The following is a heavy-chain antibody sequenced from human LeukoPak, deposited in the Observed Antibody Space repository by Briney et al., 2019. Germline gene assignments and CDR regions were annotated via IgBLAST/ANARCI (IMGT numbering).Heavy chain of an antibody. D-gene: IGHD5-12*01. J-gene: IGHJ3*02. V-gene: IGHV4-59*01. CDR1: GGSISSYY. CDR3: AIMDIVANLDAFDI. CDR2: IYYSGST. Sequence: SAPLSPPSSVSGGSISSYYWSWSRRPPGKGLEGMGDIYYSGSTNYNPSLKSRVTISVDTSKNQFSLRLSSVTAAETAVYYCAIMDIVANLDAFDIWGQGTMVTVSS.